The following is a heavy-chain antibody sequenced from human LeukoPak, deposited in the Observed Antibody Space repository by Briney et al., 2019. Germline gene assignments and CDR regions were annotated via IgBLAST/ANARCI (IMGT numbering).Heavy chain of an antibody. D-gene: IGHD2-2*01. CDR1: GGSISSYY. Sequence: SETLSLTCTVSGGSISSYYWSWIRQPPGKGLEWIGYIYYSGSTNYNPSLKSRVTISVDTSKNQFSLKLSSVTAADTAVYYCARDRVVVVPAARPVYYYYGMDVWGQGITVTVSS. J-gene: IGHJ6*02. V-gene: IGHV4-59*01. CDR3: ARDRVVVVPAARPVYYYYGMDV. CDR2: IYYSGST.